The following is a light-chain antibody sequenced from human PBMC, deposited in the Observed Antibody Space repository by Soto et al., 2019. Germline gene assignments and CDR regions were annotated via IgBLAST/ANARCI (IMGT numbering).Light chain of an antibody. Sequence: EIVLTQSPDTLSLSPGERATLSCRASQSVRSERLAWYQHKRGQAPRLVIFDASSRATGIPERFSGSGSGTDFTLTITRLEPEDFAVYFCQQYDVSPITFGLGTRPEIE. CDR3: QQYDVSPIT. V-gene: IGKV3-20*01. CDR1: QSVRSER. CDR2: DAS. J-gene: IGKJ5*01.